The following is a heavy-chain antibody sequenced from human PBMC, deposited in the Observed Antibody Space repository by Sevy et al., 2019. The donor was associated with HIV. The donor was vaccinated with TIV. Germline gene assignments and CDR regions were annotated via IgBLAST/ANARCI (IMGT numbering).Heavy chain of an antibody. CDR2: ISSSSSYI. J-gene: IGHJ6*02. V-gene: IGHV3-21*01. CDR3: ARDSDVVVLDYYYGMDV. Sequence: GGSLRLSCAGSGFTFSSYSMNWVRQAPGKGLEWVSCISSSSSYIYYTDSVKGRFTISRDNAKNSLYLQMNSLRAEDTAVYYCARDSDVVVLDYYYGMDVWGQGTTVTVSS. D-gene: IGHD2-2*01. CDR1: GFTFSSYS.